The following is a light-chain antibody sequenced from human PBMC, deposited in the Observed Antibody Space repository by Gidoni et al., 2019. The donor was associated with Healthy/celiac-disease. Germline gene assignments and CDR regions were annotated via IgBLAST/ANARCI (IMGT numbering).Light chain of an antibody. J-gene: IGKJ4*01. V-gene: IGKV3-15*01. Sequence: EIVMTQSPATLSVSPGERATLSCRACQSVSSNLAWYQQQPGQAPRLLIYGASTRATGIPARFRGRGSGPEFTLTISSLQSEDFAVYYCQPYNNWPLTFGGGTKVEIK. CDR3: QPYNNWPLT. CDR2: GAS. CDR1: QSVSSN.